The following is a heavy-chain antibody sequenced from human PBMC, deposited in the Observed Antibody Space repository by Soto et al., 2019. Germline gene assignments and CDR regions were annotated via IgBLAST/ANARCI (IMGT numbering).Heavy chain of an antibody. D-gene: IGHD5-18*01. V-gene: IGHV3-30*18. Sequence: VGSLRLSCAAAGITFSSYGMHWVRQAPGKGLEWVAVISHDGSNKYYADSVKGRFTISRDNSKNTLYLQMNSLRAEDTAVYYCAKEKIQLWPSNFDYWGQGTLVTVSS. CDR2: ISHDGSNK. CDR3: AKEKIQLWPSNFDY. J-gene: IGHJ4*02. CDR1: GITFSSYG.